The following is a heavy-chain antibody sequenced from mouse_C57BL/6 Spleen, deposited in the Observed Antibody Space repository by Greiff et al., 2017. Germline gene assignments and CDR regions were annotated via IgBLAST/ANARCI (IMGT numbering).Heavy chain of an antibody. CDR2: FLPGSGST. J-gene: IGHJ3*01. CDR3: ARGAGDCDGGAWFAY. CDR1: GYTFTGYW. Sequence: LVESGAELMKPGASVKLSCKATGYTFTGYWIERVKQRSGHGLEWIGEFLPGSGSTNYNEKFKGKATFTADTSSNTAYMQLRSLTTEDSAIYYCARGAGDCDGGAWFAYWGQGTLVTVSA. V-gene: IGHV1-9*01.